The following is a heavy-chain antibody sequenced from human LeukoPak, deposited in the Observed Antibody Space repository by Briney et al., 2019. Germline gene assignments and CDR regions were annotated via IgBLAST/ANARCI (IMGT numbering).Heavy chain of an antibody. CDR2: INPSGGST. CDR1: GYTFTSYY. V-gene: IGHV1-46*01. J-gene: IGHJ5*02. CDR3: ARDQGDIVVVPAAINWFDP. D-gene: IGHD2-2*01. Sequence: RASVKVSCKASGYTFTSYYMHWVRQAPGQGLEWMGIINPSGGSTSYAQKFQGRVTITADESTSTAYMELSSLRSEDTAVYYCARDQGDIVVVPAAINWFDPWGQGTLVTVSS.